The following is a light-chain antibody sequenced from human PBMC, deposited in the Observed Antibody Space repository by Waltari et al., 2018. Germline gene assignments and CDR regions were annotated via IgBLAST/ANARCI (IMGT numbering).Light chain of an antibody. V-gene: IGKV3-11*01. CDR3: QRRGHWPPGAT. CDR1: QSVSRY. J-gene: IGKJ3*01. Sequence: EIVLTQSPATLSLSPGERATLSCRASQSVSRYLAWYPQKPGQATRRLIYDASNRATGIPARFSGSGSGTDFTLTISSLEPEDFAVYYCQRRGHWPPGATFGPGTRVDIK. CDR2: DAS.